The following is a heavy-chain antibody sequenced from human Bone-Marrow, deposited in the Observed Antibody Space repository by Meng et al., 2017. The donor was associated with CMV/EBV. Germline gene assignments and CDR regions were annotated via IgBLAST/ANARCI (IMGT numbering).Heavy chain of an antibody. CDR2: ISTSVTT. Sequence: SGFTFSNYGMSWVRQAPGKGLEWVSTISTSVTTYYTDSVKGRFTISRDNSKNTVYLQMNSLRAEDTAVYYCARHFSYQAGTTVYFGYWGQGTLVTVSS. J-gene: IGHJ4*02. D-gene: IGHD4-17*01. V-gene: IGHV3-23*01. CDR1: GFTFSNYG. CDR3: ARHFSYQAGTTVYFGY.